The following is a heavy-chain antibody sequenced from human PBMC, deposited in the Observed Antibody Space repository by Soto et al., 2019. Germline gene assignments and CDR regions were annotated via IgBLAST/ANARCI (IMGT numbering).Heavy chain of an antibody. CDR2: IKQDGSEK. D-gene: IGHD2-2*01. CDR1: GFTFSSYW. CDR3: ARGGYALSSWGYYYYGMDV. Sequence: GGSLRLSCAASGFTFSSYWMSWVRQAPGKGLEWVANIKQDGSEKYYVDSVKGRFTISRDNAKNSLYLQMNSLRAEDTAVYYCARGGYALSSWGYYYYGMDVWGQGTTVTVSS. V-gene: IGHV3-7*05. J-gene: IGHJ6*02.